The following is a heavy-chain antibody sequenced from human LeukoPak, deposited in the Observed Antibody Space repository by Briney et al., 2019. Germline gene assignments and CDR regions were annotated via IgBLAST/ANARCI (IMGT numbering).Heavy chain of an antibody. CDR1: GYKFTSYS. V-gene: IGHV1-18*01. J-gene: IGHJ4*02. CDR3: ARYYDSSKDGNDY. CDR2: ISSYNGKT. D-gene: IGHD3-22*01. Sequence: ASVKVSCKASGYKFTSYSISWVRQAPGQGLEWVGWISSYNGKTNYGKNVQGRVTMTTDTSTSTAYMELRSLRSDDTAIYYCARYYDSSKDGNDYWGQGTLVTVSS.